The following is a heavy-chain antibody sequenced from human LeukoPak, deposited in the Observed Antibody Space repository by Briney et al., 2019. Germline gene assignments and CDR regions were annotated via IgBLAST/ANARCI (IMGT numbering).Heavy chain of an antibody. D-gene: IGHD3-3*01. CDR3: AKGHYDFWSGAIDY. J-gene: IGHJ4*02. Sequence: PGGSLRLSCAASGFTFSSYAMSWVRQALGKGLEWVSAISGSGGSTYYADSVKGRFTISRDNSKNTLYLQMNSLRAEDTAVYYCAKGHYDFWSGAIDYWGQGTLVTVSS. CDR1: GFTFSSYA. V-gene: IGHV3-23*01. CDR2: ISGSGGST.